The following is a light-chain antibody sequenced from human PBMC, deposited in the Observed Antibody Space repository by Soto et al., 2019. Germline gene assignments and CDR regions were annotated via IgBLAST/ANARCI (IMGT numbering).Light chain of an antibody. CDR3: QQYYSFSST. V-gene: IGKV1-5*03. CDR1: QSVSSW. CDR2: RTS. Sequence: DIQMTQSPSTLSASVGDRVTITCRASQSVSSWLAWYKQKPGKAPKLLIYRTSDLESGVPSRFSGSGSGTAFTLTISSLQPDDFATYYCQQYYSFSSTFGQGTKLEIK. J-gene: IGKJ2*01.